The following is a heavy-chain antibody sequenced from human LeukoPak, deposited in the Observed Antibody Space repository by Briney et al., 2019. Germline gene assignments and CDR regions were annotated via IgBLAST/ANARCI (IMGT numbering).Heavy chain of an antibody. CDR2: ISSDGSNK. CDR3: AKEHCSSTSCEGYFDY. CDR1: GFTFSSYA. Sequence: PGGSLRLSCAASGFTFSSYAMHWVRQAPGKGLEWVTFISSDGSNKYYADSVKGRFTISRDNSKNTLYLQMNSLRAEDTAVYYCAKEHCSSTSCEGYFDYWGQGTLVTVSS. V-gene: IGHV3-30-3*01. D-gene: IGHD2-2*01. J-gene: IGHJ4*02.